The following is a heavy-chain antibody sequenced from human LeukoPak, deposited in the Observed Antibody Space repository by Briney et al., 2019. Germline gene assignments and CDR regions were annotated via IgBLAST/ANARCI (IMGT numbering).Heavy chain of an antibody. D-gene: IGHD5-24*01. CDR3: AGRDVYNSTF. Sequence: GGSLRLPCAASGFTFSGYYMSWVRQPPGKGLEWVSYITPSGSTIYYADSVKGRFTISRDNAKNSLYLQMNSLRAEDTAVYFCAGRDVYNSTFWGQGTLVTVSS. CDR2: ITPSGSTI. CDR1: GFTFSGYY. J-gene: IGHJ4*02. V-gene: IGHV3-11*01.